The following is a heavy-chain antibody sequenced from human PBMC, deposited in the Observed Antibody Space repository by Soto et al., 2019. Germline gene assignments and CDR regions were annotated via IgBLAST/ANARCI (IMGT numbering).Heavy chain of an antibody. D-gene: IGHD3-22*01. J-gene: IGHJ4*01. Sequence: PGGSLRLSCAASGFTFSNAWINWVRQAPGKGLEWVGRVKSKNDGGTTDFAAPVKGRFAISRDDSKNMVYLEMNSLQTEDTAIYYCTTASYITSIIVRFDYWGHGTLVTVSS. CDR1: GFTFSNAW. V-gene: IGHV3-15*07. CDR3: TTASYITSIIVRFDY. CDR2: VKSKNDGGTT.